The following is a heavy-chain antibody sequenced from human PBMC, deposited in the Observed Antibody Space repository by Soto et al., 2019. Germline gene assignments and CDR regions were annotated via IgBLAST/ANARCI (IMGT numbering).Heavy chain of an antibody. V-gene: IGHV4-30-4*01. D-gene: IGHD6-6*01. J-gene: IGHJ1*01. Sequence: QVQLQESGPGLVKPSQTLSLTCTVSGGSISSGDYYWSWIRQPPGKGLEWIGYIYYSGSTYYNPSLTSXXTXSXVPSKTQFSLKLSSVTAADAAGSSCARAPRMQLGQHWGQGTLVTVSS. CDR3: ARAPRMQLGQH. CDR1: GGSISSGDYY. CDR2: IYYSGST.